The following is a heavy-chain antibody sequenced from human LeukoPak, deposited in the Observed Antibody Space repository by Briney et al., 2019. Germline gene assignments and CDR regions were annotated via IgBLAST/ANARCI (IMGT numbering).Heavy chain of an antibody. V-gene: IGHV4-59*01. CDR3: ARGRGSSYAPIFDY. CDR1: GGSISSYY. CDR2: IYYSGST. J-gene: IGHJ4*02. Sequence: SQTLSLTCTVSGGSISSYYWSWIRQPPGKGLEWIGYIYYSGSTNYNPSLKSRVTISVDTSKNQFSLKLSSVTAADTAVYYCARGRGSSYAPIFDYWGRGTLVTVSS. D-gene: IGHD2-2*01.